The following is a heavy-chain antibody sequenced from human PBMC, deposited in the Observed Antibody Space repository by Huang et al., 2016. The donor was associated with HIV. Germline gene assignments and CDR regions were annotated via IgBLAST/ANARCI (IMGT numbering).Heavy chain of an antibody. V-gene: IGHV4-34*01. D-gene: IGHD2-8*01. CDR1: GGSISGFY. CDR2: ITPVGNT. Sequence: QVQLQQWGAGLLKPSETLSLTCAVYGGSISGFYWTWIRQPPGKGLEWLGEITPVGNTNYNPSLKSRVTISEDTSKNQFSLKLISVTAADTSVYYCARVEYAYGSRRLLYWGQGTLVTVST. CDR3: ARVEYAYGSRRLLY. J-gene: IGHJ4*02.